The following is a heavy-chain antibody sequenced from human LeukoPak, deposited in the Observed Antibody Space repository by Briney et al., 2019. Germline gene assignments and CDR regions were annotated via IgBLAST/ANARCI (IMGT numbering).Heavy chain of an antibody. D-gene: IGHD6-13*01. CDR3: ARHWGIRSSWYFDY. CDR1: GGSISGYY. CDR2: IYYSGGT. V-gene: IGHV4-59*08. Sequence: KPSETLSLPCTVSGGSISGYYWSWIRQPPGRGLEWTGYIYYSGGTNYNPSLKSRVTISADTSKNQFSLKLSYVTAADTAVYYCARHWGIRSSWYFDYWGQGTLVTVSS. J-gene: IGHJ4*02.